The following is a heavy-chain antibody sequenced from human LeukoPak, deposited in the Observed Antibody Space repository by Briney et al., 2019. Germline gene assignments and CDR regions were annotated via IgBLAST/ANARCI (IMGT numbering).Heavy chain of an antibody. CDR1: GFTFSNYG. CDR3: ANHLACHSTTCPPFDY. D-gene: IGHD2-2*01. Sequence: GGSLRLSCAASGFTFSNYGMNWVRQAPGKGLEWVSSISDSGNYIYYADSVKGRFTISRDNAKNSLFLQMNSLRAEDTAVYYCANHLACHSTTCPPFDYWGQGTLVTVSS. V-gene: IGHV3-21*01. J-gene: IGHJ4*02. CDR2: ISDSGNYI.